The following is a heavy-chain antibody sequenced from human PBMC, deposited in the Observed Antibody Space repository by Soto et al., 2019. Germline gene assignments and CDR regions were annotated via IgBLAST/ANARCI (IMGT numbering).Heavy chain of an antibody. Sequence: SETLSLTCAVSGGSISSGGYSWSWIRQPPGKGLEWIGYIYHSGSTYYNPSLKSRVTISVDRSKNQFSLKLSSVTAADTAVYYCARGGLELNYFDYWGQGTLVTVSS. V-gene: IGHV4-30-2*01. J-gene: IGHJ4*02. D-gene: IGHD1-7*01. CDR1: GGSISSGGYS. CDR2: IYHSGST. CDR3: ARGGLELNYFDY.